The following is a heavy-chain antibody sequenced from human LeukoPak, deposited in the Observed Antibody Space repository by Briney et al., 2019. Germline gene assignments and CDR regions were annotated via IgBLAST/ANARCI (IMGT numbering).Heavy chain of an antibody. Sequence: PSETLSLTCTVSGGSISSSSYYWGWIRQPPGKGLEWIGNIYYSGSTYYNPSLKSRVTISVDTSKNQFSLKLSSVTAADTAVYYCARTKKPRRGEPDPKKYYYYMDVWGKGTTVTISS. J-gene: IGHJ6*03. V-gene: IGHV4-39*07. CDR2: IYYSGST. D-gene: IGHD1-14*01. CDR3: ARTKKPRRGEPDPKKYYYYMDV. CDR1: GGSISSSSYY.